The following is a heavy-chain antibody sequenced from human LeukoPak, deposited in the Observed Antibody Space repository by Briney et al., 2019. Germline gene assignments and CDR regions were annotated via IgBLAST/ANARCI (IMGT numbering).Heavy chain of an antibody. CDR1: VGTFSSYA. CDR2: IIPIFGTA. V-gene: IGHV1-69*05. Sequence: GASVKVSCKASVGTFSSYAISWVRQAPGQGLEWMGGIIPIFGTANYAQKFQGRVTITTDESTSTAYMELSSLRSEDTAVYYCARAPYSEWYFDLWGRGTLVTVSS. J-gene: IGHJ2*01. CDR3: ARAPYSEWYFDL. D-gene: IGHD1-26*01.